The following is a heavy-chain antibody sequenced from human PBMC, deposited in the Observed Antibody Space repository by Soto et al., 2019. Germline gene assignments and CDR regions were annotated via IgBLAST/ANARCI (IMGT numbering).Heavy chain of an antibody. Sequence: QVELQESGPRLVKPSETLYLTCTVSGGSMSGYHWSWVRQPAGKGLEWIGRVHSTGSTDYNPSVESRITVSLDTSKKQFSLKLKSVTAADAALYFCARDSVSLTLFAYWGQGILVTVSS. CDR1: GGSMSGYH. D-gene: IGHD3-10*01. CDR2: VHSTGST. J-gene: IGHJ4*02. V-gene: IGHV4-4*07. CDR3: ARDSVSLTLFAY.